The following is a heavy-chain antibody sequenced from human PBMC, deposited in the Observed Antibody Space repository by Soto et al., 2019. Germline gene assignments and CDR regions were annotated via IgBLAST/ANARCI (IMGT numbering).Heavy chain of an antibody. CDR3: ARQFAGSGGYYYDY. V-gene: IGHV5-51*01. Sequence: GESLKISCKGSGYSFTSYWIVWVRQMPGKGLEWMGIIFPSDSATRYSPSFQGQVTISADKSISTAYLQWSSLKASDTAMYYCARQFAGSGGYYYDYWGQGTLVTVSS. CDR1: GYSFTSYW. CDR2: IFPSDSAT. D-gene: IGHD3-22*01. J-gene: IGHJ4*02.